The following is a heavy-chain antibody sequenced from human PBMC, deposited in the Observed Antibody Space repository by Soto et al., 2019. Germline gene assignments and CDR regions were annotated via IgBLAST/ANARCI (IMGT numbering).Heavy chain of an antibody. CDR1: GGTFSSYA. D-gene: IGHD2-2*01. V-gene: IGHV1-69*13. J-gene: IGHJ6*02. Sequence: GASVKVSCKASGGTFSSYAISRVRQAPGQGLEWMGGIIPIFGTANYAQKFQGRVTITADESTSTAYMELSSLRSEDTAVYYCARRLVPAGLYYYYGMDVWGQGTTVTVSS. CDR2: IIPIFGTA. CDR3: ARRLVPAGLYYYYGMDV.